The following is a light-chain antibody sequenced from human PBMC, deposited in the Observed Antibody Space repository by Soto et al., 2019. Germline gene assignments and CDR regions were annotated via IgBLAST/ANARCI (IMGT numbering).Light chain of an antibody. CDR2: EFS. J-gene: IGLJ1*01. CDR1: SSDVGGYNY. Sequence: QSVLTQPPSASGSPGQSVTISCTGTSSDVGGYNYVSWYQQHPGKAPKLMIYEFSKRPSGVPDRFSGSKSGNTAPLTVSGRQAEDEAYYYCSSDAVSNNRNVFGTGTNDTVL. CDR3: SSDAVSNNRNV. V-gene: IGLV2-8*01.